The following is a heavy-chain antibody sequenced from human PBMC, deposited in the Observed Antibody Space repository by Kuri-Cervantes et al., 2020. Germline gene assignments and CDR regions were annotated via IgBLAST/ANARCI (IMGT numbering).Heavy chain of an antibody. CDR1: GGSFSGYY. V-gene: IGHV4-31*02. CDR2: IYYSGST. CDR3: ARDRGDYGDYAVDY. Sequence: SQTLSLTCAVYGGSFSGYYWSWIRQHPGKGLEWIGYIYYSGSTYYNPSLKSRVTISVDTSKNQFSLKLSSVTAADTAVYYCARDRGDYGDYAVDYWGQGTLVTGSS. D-gene: IGHD4-17*01. J-gene: IGHJ4*02.